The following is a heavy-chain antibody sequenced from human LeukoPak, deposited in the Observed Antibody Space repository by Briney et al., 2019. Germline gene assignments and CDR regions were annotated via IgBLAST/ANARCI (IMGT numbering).Heavy chain of an antibody. Sequence: SETLSLTCTVSGGSISSYYWSWIRQPPGKGLEWIGYIYYSGSTNYNTSLKSRVTISVDTSKNQFSLKLSSVTAADTAVYYCAREDATDGYYFDYWGQGTLVTVSS. CDR2: IYYSGST. CDR3: AREDATDGYYFDY. D-gene: IGHD2-15*01. V-gene: IGHV4-59*01. J-gene: IGHJ4*02. CDR1: GGSISSYY.